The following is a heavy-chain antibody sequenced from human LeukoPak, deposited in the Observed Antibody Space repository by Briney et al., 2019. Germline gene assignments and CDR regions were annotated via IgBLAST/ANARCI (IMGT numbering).Heavy chain of an antibody. J-gene: IGHJ4*02. Sequence: GGSLRLSHAASGFTVITNDMIWVRQAPGKGLEWVSVLYSDGNTKYADSVQGRFTISRDNSKNTLYLEMNSLSPDDTAAYYCARGVEPLAANTLAYWGQGTLVTVSS. V-gene: IGHV3-53*01. CDR3: ARGVEPLAANTLAY. CDR2: LYSDGNT. D-gene: IGHD1-14*01. CDR1: GFTVITND.